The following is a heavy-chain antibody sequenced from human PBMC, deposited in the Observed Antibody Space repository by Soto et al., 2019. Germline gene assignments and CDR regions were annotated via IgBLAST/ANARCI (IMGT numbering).Heavy chain of an antibody. V-gene: IGHV3-74*01. J-gene: IGHJ4*02. CDR2: INSDESST. Sequence: GGSLRLSCAASEFTFSSYWMHWVRQAQGKGLVWVSRINSDESSTNYADSVKGRFTISRDNAKNTLYLQMDSLRAEDTAVYYCARATLSSGWFDYWGQGTLVTVSS. CDR3: ARATLSSGWFDY. CDR1: EFTFSSYW. D-gene: IGHD6-19*01.